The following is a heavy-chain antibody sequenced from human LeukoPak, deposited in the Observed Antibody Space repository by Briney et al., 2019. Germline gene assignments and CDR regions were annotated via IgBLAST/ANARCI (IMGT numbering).Heavy chain of an antibody. D-gene: IGHD2/OR15-2a*01. CDR3: TRGHYLGFEP. J-gene: IGHJ5*02. Sequence: GGSLRLSCEASGLTFRTNDFHWVRQAPGKGLEWVSGVGTVGDIYYADSVWGRFTLSREDAKNSLFLQMNSMRVEDTAVYYCTRGHYLGFEPWGQGVLVTVSA. CDR1: GLTFRTND. CDR2: VGTVGDI. V-gene: IGHV3-13*01.